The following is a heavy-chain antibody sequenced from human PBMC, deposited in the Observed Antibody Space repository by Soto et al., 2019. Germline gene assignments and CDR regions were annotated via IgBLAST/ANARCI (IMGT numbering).Heavy chain of an antibody. V-gene: IGHV4-59*12. CDR1: GGSISSYY. CDR2: IYYSGST. Sequence: SETLSLTCTVSGGSISSYYWSWIRQPPGKGLEWIGYIYYSGSTNYNPSLKSRVTISVDTSKNQFSLKLSSVTAADTAVYYCAREWYGGNSWFDPWGQGTLVTVSS. D-gene: IGHD2-21*02. J-gene: IGHJ5*02. CDR3: AREWYGGNSWFDP.